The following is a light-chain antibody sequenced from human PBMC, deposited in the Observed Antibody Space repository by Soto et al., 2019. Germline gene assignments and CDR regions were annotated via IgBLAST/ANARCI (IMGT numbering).Light chain of an antibody. CDR2: SNN. V-gene: IGLV1-44*01. CDR3: AAWDDSLNGLV. CDR1: SSNIGSNT. J-gene: IGLJ2*01. Sequence: QSVLTQPPSASGTPGQRVTISCSGSSSNIGSNTVNWYQQLPGTAPKLLLYSNNQRPSGVPDRFSGSKSGTSASLAISGLQSEDEADYYCAAWDDSLNGLVFGGVTQLTVL.